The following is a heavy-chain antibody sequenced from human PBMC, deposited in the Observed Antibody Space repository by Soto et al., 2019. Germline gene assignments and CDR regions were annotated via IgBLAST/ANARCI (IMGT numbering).Heavy chain of an antibody. CDR1: GFTFSSYA. D-gene: IGHD6-13*01. J-gene: IGHJ6*02. CDR2: ISGSGGST. CDR3: AKDKGQQLTTYYYYYGMDV. Sequence: PGGSLRLSCAASGFTFSSYAMSWVRQAPGKGLEWVSAISGSGGSTYYADSVKGRFTISRDNSKNTLYLQMNSLRAEDTAVYYCAKDKGQQLTTYYYYYGMDVWGQGTTVTVSS. V-gene: IGHV3-23*01.